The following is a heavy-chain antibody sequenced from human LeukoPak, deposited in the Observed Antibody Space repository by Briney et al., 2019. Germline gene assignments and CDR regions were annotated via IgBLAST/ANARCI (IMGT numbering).Heavy chain of an antibody. CDR2: ISSSSSTI. V-gene: IGHV3-48*04. D-gene: IGHD3-10*01. Sequence: GSLRLSCAGSGFTFDSFAMSWIRQAPGKGLEWVSYISSSSSTIYYADSVKGRFTISRDNAKNSLYLQMNSLRAEDTAVYYCARNYYGSGSYYPNDYWGQGTLVTVSS. J-gene: IGHJ4*02. CDR1: GFTFDSFA. CDR3: ARNYYGSGSYYPNDY.